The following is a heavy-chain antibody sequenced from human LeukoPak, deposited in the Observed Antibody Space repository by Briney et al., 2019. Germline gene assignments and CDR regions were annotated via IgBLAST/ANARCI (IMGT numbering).Heavy chain of an antibody. CDR1: GFTVSSNY. D-gene: IGHD6-6*01. J-gene: IGHJ4*02. CDR3: AKGRIAARPLYFDY. V-gene: IGHV3-53*01. Sequence: GSLRLSCAASGFTVSSNYMSWVRQAPGKGLEWVSVIYSGGSTYYADSVKGRFTISRDNSKNTLYLQMNSLRAEDTAVYYCAKGRIAARPLYFDYWGQGTLVTVSS. CDR2: IYSGGST.